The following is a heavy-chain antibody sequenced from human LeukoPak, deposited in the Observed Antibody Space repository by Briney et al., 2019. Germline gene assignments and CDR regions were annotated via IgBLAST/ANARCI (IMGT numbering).Heavy chain of an antibody. D-gene: IGHD6-13*01. CDR1: GFTFSSYG. Sequence: GGSLRLSCAASGFTFSSYGMHWVRQAPGKGLEWVAFIRYDGSNKYYADSVKGRLTISRDNSKNTLYLQMNSLRAEDTAVYYCATTYSSSWYGDHYFDYWGQGTLVTVSS. J-gene: IGHJ4*02. CDR3: ATTYSSSWYGDHYFDY. V-gene: IGHV3-30*02. CDR2: IRYDGSNK.